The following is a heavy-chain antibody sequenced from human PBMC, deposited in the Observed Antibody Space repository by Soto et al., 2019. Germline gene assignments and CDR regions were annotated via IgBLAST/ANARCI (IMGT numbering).Heavy chain of an antibody. Sequence: GGSLRLSCAASGFTFSSYWMSWVRQAPGKGLEWVANIKQDGSEKYYVDSVKGRFTISRDNAKNSLYLQMNSLRAEDTAVYYCARDAAELRYFDWLPTSGMDVWGQGTTVTVSS. CDR3: ARDAAELRYFDWLPTSGMDV. CDR1: GFTFSSYW. V-gene: IGHV3-7*03. CDR2: IKQDGSEK. D-gene: IGHD3-9*01. J-gene: IGHJ6*02.